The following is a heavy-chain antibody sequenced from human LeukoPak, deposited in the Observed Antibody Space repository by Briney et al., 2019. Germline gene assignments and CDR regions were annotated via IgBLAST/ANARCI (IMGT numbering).Heavy chain of an antibody. D-gene: IGHD5-12*01. CDR3: ARGDSGYETRPNWFDP. CDR1: GYSFTSYW. CDR2: IYPGDSDT. J-gene: IGHJ5*02. Sequence: GESLKISCKGSGYSFTSYWIGWVRQMPGKGLEWMGIIYPGDSDTRYSPSFQGQVTISADKSISTAYLQWSSLKASDTAMYYCARGDSGYETRPNWFDPWGQGTLVTVSS. V-gene: IGHV5-51*01.